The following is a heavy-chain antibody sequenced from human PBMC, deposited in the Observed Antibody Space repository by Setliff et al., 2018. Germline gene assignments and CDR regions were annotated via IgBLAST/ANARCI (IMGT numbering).Heavy chain of an antibody. CDR1: GYTFTSYD. J-gene: IGHJ6*02. CDR2: MNPNSGNT. CDR3: AGAMDCTNGVCYYYYGMDV. D-gene: IGHD2-8*01. Sequence: ASVKVSCKASGYTFTSYDINWVRQATGQGLEWMGWMNPNSGNTGYAQKFQGRVTMTGNTSISTAYMELSSLRSEDTAVYYCAGAMDCTNGVCYYYYGMDVWGQGTTVTVSS. V-gene: IGHV1-8*02.